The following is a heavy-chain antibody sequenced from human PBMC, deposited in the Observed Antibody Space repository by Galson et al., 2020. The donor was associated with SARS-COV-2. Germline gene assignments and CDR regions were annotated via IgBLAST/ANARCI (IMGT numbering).Heavy chain of an antibody. Sequence: GESLKLSCKASGYIFTRYWLGWVRQLPGKGLEWMGIIHPDDSVTKYGPSFEDQVSLSVDKASSTAYLQWRGLKTLDTAIYYCTKGCISTGGGRAFDVWGQGTKVAVS. J-gene: IGHJ3*01. CDR2: IHPDDSVT. CDR3: TKGCISTGGGRAFDV. D-gene: IGHD3-3*02. V-gene: IGHV5-51*01. CDR1: GYIFTRYW.